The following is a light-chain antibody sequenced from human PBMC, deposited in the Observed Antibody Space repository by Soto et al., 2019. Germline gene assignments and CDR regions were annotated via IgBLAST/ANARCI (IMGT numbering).Light chain of an antibody. CDR2: TGS. V-gene: IGKV1-12*01. CDR1: QAIDSW. J-gene: IGKJ1*01. CDR3: HQYGRSLST. Sequence: DIQMTQSPSSVSASVGDRVTITCRASQAIDSWLAWYQQKPGEAPKLLIFTGSLLHSGVPPRFSGSGSGTDFTLTISSLQPEDFAVYYCHQYGRSLSTFDQGTKVEI.